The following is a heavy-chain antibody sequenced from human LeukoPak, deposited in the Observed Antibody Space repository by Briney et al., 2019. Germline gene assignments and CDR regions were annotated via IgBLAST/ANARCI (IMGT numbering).Heavy chain of an antibody. J-gene: IGHJ6*04. D-gene: IGHD3-10*02. CDR1: GGSISRSSFY. CDR3: AELGITMIGGV. Sequence: SSETLSLTCSVSGGSISRSSFYWDWIRQPPGKGLEWIGEINHSGSTNYNPSLKSRVTISVDTSKNQFSLKLSSVTAADTAVYYCAELGITMIGGVWGKGTTVTISS. V-gene: IGHV4-39*07. CDR2: INHSGST.